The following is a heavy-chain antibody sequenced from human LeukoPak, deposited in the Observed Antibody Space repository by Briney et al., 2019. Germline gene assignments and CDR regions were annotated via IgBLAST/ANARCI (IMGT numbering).Heavy chain of an antibody. D-gene: IGHD3-22*01. Sequence: SETLSLTCTVSGGSIGSSSYYWGWVRQPPGKGLEWIGSIYYSGSNYYNPSLKSRFTISVDTSKNQFSLKLSSVTAADTAVYYCARHIPTYYYDSSGHPRGFDPWGQGTLVTVSS. J-gene: IGHJ5*02. CDR1: GGSIGSSSYY. V-gene: IGHV4-39*01. CDR3: ARHIPTYYYDSSGHPRGFDP. CDR2: IYYSGSN.